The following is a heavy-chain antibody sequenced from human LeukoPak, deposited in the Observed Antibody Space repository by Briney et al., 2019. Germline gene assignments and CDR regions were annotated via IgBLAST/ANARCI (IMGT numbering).Heavy chain of an antibody. CDR1: GYTFTSYG. CDR2: ISAYNGNT. V-gene: IGHV1-18*01. J-gene: IGHJ5*02. Sequence: ASVKVSCKASGYTFTSYGISWVRQAPGQGLEWMGWISAYNGNTNYAQKLQGRVTMTTDTPTSTAYMELRSLRSDDTAVYYCARGRSSWYGPDNWFDPWGQGTLVTVSS. CDR3: ARGRSSWYGPDNWFDP. D-gene: IGHD6-13*01.